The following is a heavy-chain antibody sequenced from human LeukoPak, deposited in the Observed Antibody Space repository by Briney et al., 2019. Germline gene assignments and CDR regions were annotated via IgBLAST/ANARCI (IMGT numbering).Heavy chain of an antibody. V-gene: IGHV1-69*05. CDR2: IIPIFGTA. D-gene: IGHD3-22*01. Sequence: SVKVTCKGSGGTFSSYAISWVRQAPGQGLEWMGRIIPIFGTANYAQKFQGRVTITTDESTSTAYMELSSLRSEDTAVYYCARGYYYDSSGYYYLQHWGQGTLVTVSA. J-gene: IGHJ1*01. CDR3: ARGYYYDSSGYYYLQH. CDR1: GGTFSSYA.